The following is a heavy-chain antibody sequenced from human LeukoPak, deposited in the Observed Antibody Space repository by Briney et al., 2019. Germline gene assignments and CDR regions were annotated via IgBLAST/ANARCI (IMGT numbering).Heavy chain of an antibody. V-gene: IGHV3-73*01. CDR1: GFTFSRYT. CDR2: IRSKANSYAT. J-gene: IGHJ4*02. Sequence: PGGSLRLSCAASGFTFSRYTMNWVRQASGKGLEWVGRIRSKANSYATAYAASVKGRLTISRDDSKNTAYLQMNSLKTEDTAVYYCTRPRSGSYYGFDYWGQGTLVTVSS. D-gene: IGHD1-26*01. CDR3: TRPRSGSYYGFDY.